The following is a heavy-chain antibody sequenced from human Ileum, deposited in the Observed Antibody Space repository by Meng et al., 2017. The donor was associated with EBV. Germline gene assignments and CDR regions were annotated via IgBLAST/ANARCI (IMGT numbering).Heavy chain of an antibody. CDR3: ERESYSDSSGYYSLDY. CDR2: IHHTEST. D-gene: IGHD3-22*01. CDR1: GGSISSSNW. J-gene: IGHJ4*02. Sequence: LEESGPGLVKPSGTLSLTCAVSGGSISSSNWWSWVRQAPGKGLEWIGEIHHTESTNYNPSLKSRVTISVDKSKNQFSLKLSSVTAADTAVYYCERESYSDSSGYYSLDYWGQGSLVTVSS. V-gene: IGHV4-4*02.